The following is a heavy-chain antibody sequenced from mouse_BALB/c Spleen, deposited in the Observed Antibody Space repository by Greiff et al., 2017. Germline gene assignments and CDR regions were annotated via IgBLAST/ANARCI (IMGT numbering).Heavy chain of an antibody. CDR2: IDPENGNT. Sequence: EVQLQQSGAELVRPGALVKLSCKASGFNIKDYYMHWVKQRPEQGLEWIGWIDPENGNTIYDPKFQGKASITADTSSNTAYLQLSSLTSEDTAVYYCARADGSTFAYWGQGTLVTVSA. CDR1: GFNIKDYY. V-gene: IGHV14-1*02. CDR3: ARADGSTFAY. J-gene: IGHJ3*01. D-gene: IGHD1-1*01.